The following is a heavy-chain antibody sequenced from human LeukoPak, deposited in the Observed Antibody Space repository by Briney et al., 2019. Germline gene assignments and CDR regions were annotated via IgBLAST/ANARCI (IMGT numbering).Heavy chain of an antibody. D-gene: IGHD2-15*01. CDR3: ARGVASFDD. J-gene: IGHJ4*02. CDR2: IYHSGST. V-gene: IGHV4-38-2*01. CDR1: GYSISSGYY. Sequence: PSETLSLTCAVSGYSISSGYYWGWIRQPPGKGLEWIGSIYHSGSTYYNPSLKSRVTISVDTPKNQFSLKLSSVTAADTAVYYCARGVASFDDWGQGTLVTVSS.